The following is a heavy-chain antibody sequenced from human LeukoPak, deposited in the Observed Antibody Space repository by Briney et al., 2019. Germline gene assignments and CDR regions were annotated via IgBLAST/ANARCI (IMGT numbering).Heavy chain of an antibody. CDR3: AADRGGGSGEFDY. Sequence: GTSVNVSCKASGFTFTSSAVQWVRQARGQRLEWIGWIVVGSGNTNYAQKFQERVTITRDMSTSTAYMELSSLRSEDTAVYYCAADRGGGSGEFDYWGQGTLVTVSS. J-gene: IGHJ4*02. D-gene: IGHD3-10*01. CDR1: GFTFTSSA. CDR2: IVVGSGNT. V-gene: IGHV1-58*01.